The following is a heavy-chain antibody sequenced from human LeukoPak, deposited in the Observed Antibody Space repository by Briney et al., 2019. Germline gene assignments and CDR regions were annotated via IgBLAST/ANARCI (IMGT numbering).Heavy chain of an antibody. D-gene: IGHD3-22*01. Sequence: GGSLRLSCAASGFTFSHAWMSWVRQAPGKGLEWVGRVKGKTDGGTTDYAAPVKGRFTISRDDSQNTLYLQMNSLESEDTAVYYCTKVGQSGYYDSSGYYYFDYWGQGTLVTVSS. CDR1: GFTFSHAW. V-gene: IGHV3-15*01. J-gene: IGHJ4*02. CDR3: TKVGQSGYYDSSGYYYFDY. CDR2: VKGKTDGGTT.